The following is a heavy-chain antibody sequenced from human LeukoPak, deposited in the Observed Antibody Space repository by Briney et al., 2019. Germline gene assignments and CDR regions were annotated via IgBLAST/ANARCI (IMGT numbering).Heavy chain of an antibody. CDR2: ISSSSSTI. V-gene: IGHV3-48*01. D-gene: IGHD5-24*01. CDR3: ARDRRENYYYYYMDV. J-gene: IGHJ6*03. Sequence: GGSLRLSCAASGFTFSSYSMNWVRQAPGKGLEWVSYISSSSSTIYYADSVKGRFTISRDNAKNSLYLQMNSLRAEDTAVYYCARDRRENYYYYYMDVWGKGTTVTVSS. CDR1: GFTFSSYS.